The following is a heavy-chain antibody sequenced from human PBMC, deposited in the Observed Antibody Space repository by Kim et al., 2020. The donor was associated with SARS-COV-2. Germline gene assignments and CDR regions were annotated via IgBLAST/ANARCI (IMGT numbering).Heavy chain of an antibody. J-gene: IGHJ4*02. V-gene: IGHV3-48*02. CDR2: ISSSSSTI. D-gene: IGHD3-9*01. Sequence: GGSLRLSCAASGFTFSSYSMNWVRQAPGKGLEWVSYISSSSSTIYYADSVKGRFTISRDNAKNSLYLQMNSLRDEDTAVYYCARGGVDILTGYSLEYFDYWGQGTLVTVSS. CDR3: ARGGVDILTGYSLEYFDY. CDR1: GFTFSSYS.